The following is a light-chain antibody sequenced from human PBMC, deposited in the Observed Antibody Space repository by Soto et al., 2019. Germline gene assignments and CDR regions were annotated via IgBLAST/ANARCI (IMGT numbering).Light chain of an antibody. V-gene: IGKV4-1*01. J-gene: IGKJ4*01. CDR1: QSILYSSNNKNY. CDR3: QQYYSSLT. Sequence: IVMTQSPDSLAVSLGERATINCKSSQSILYSSNNKNYLAWYQHKPGQPPKLLIYWASTRESGVPDRFSGSGSGTDFTLTITSLQAEDVAVYYCQQYYSSLTFGGGTKVEIK. CDR2: WAS.